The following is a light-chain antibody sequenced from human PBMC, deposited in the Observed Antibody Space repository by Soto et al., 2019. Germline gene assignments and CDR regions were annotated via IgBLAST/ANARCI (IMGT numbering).Light chain of an antibody. CDR1: SGHSNYA. CDR3: QTWGTGIRV. V-gene: IGLV4-69*01. CDR2: LNSDGSH. J-gene: IGLJ2*01. Sequence: QAVVTQSPSASASLGASVKLTCTLSSGHSNYAIAWHQQQPGKGPRFLMKLNSDGSHKRGDGIPDRFSGSSSGAERYLTISSLQSEDEADYYCQTWGTGIRVFGGGTKVTVL.